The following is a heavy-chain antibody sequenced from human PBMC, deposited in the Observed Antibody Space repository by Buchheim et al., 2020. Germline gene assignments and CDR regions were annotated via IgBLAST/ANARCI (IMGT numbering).Heavy chain of an antibody. J-gene: IGHJ4*02. CDR1: GFTFSSYG. CDR3: AKAVRWELLKD. D-gene: IGHD1-26*01. Sequence: VQLLESGGGLVQPGGSLRLSCAASGFTFSSYGMHWVRQAPGKGLEWVAVISYDGSNKYYADSVKGRFTISRDNSKNTLYLQMNSLRAEDTAVYYCAKAVRWELLKDWGQGTL. CDR2: ISYDGSNK. V-gene: IGHV3-30*18.